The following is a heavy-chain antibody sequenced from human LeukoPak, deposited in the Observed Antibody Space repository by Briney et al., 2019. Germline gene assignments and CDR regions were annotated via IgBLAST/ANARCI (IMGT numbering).Heavy chain of an antibody. V-gene: IGHV4-59*01. CDR2: IYYSGST. CDR3: ARVSYDSSGYYFDY. CDR1: GGSISSYY. D-gene: IGHD3-22*01. J-gene: IGHJ4*02. Sequence: SETLSLTCTASGGSISSYYWNWIRQPPGKGLEWIGYIYYSGSTNYNPSLKSRVTISVDTSKNQFSLKLSSVTAADTAVYYCARVSYDSSGYYFDYWGQGTLATVSS.